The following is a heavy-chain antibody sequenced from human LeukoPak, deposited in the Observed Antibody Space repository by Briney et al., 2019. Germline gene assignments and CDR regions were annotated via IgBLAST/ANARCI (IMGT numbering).Heavy chain of an antibody. CDR2: IKQDGSEK. CDR1: GFTFSSYW. V-gene: IGHV3-7*01. Sequence: GGSLRLSCAASGFTFSSYWMSWVRQAPGKGLEWVANIKQDGSEKYYVDSVKGRFTISRDNAKNSRYLQMNSLSAEDTAVYYCAKDLGSRTGDNYGMDVWGQGTTVTVSS. D-gene: IGHD4-17*01. J-gene: IGHJ6*02. CDR3: AKDLGSRTGDNYGMDV.